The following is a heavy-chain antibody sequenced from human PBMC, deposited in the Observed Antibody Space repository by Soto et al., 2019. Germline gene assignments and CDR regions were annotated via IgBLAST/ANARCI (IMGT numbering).Heavy chain of an antibody. CDR3: VGYNSQWGIH. V-gene: IGHV3-30*03. J-gene: IGHJ1*01. D-gene: IGHD1-1*01. Sequence: GGSLRLSCAASGFTFSNYTMHWVRQAPGKGLEWVAIVSYDGDNEYYADSVRGRFFISRDNSRNTLYLQMNSLRDDDTAVYYCVGYNSQWGIHWGQGTLVTVSS. CDR2: VSYDGDNE. CDR1: GFTFSNYT.